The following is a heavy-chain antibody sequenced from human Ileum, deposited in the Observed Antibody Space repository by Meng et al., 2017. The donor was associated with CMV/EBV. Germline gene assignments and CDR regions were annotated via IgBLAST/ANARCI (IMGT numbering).Heavy chain of an antibody. D-gene: IGHD3-9*01. CDR2: ISGSGANS. Sequence: GESLKISCAASGLTFNSYSMGWVRQAPGKGLEWVAAISGSGANSYYAESVKGRATISRDNSKNTLLLELNGLRAEDTAVYYCAKDRYFEPAHFDYWGQGTLVTVSS. V-gene: IGHV3-23*01. J-gene: IGHJ4*02. CDR1: GLTFNSYS. CDR3: AKDRYFEPAHFDY.